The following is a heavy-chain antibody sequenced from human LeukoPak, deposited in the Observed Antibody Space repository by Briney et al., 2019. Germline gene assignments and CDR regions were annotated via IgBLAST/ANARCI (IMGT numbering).Heavy chain of an antibody. J-gene: IGHJ4*02. Sequence: SETLSLTCTVSGGSISSYYWSWIRQPPGKGLEWIGYIYYSGSTNYNPSLKSRVTISVDTSKNQFSLKLSSVTAADTAVYYCARRGGAAENYWGQGTLVTVSS. CDR2: IYYSGST. CDR3: ARRGGAAENY. D-gene: IGHD6-13*01. V-gene: IGHV4-59*12. CDR1: GGSISSYY.